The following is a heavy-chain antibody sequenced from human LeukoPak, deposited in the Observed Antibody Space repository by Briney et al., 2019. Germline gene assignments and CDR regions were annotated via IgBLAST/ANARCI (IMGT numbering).Heavy chain of an antibody. CDR1: GYTFSSHG. J-gene: IGHJ4*02. D-gene: IGHD2-2*01. Sequence: GASVKVSCTASGYTFSSHGITWVRQAPGQGPEWMAWTSGTGYNTDYSQKFQGRVSVTTDTSTSTAYMEVRSLRSEDTAIYYCARSQCPDSTSCYYFFSFDFWGQGTPVTVSS. CDR2: TSGTGYNT. V-gene: IGHV1-18*01. CDR3: ARSQCPDSTSCYYFFSFDF.